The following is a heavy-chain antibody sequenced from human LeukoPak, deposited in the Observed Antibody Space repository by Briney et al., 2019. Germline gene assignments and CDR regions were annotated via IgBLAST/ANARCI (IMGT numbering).Heavy chain of an antibody. Sequence: GGSLRLSCAASGFTFSSYAMSWVRQAPGKGLEWVSAISGSGGSTYYADSVKGRFTISRDNSKNTLYLQMNRLRAEDTAVYYCAKSVVRYCSGGSCYYFDYWGQGTLVTVSS. D-gene: IGHD2-15*01. CDR1: GFTFSSYA. CDR2: ISGSGGST. V-gene: IGHV3-23*01. CDR3: AKSVVRYCSGGSCYYFDY. J-gene: IGHJ4*02.